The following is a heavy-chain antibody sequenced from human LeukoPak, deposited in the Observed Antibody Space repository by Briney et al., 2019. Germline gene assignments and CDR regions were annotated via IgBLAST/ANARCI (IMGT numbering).Heavy chain of an antibody. V-gene: IGHV4-39*07. CDR3: ASITRLTTTGTAGSGKYYFDY. CDR1: GDSISSNNYY. J-gene: IGHJ4*02. CDR2: IYYSGST. Sequence: SETLSLTCTVSGDSISSNNYYWGWIRQPPGKGLEWIGNIYYSGSTYYNPSLKSRVTISLDTSKSQFSLNLNSVTAADTTVYYCASITRLTTTGTAGSGKYYFDYWGQGTLVTVSS. D-gene: IGHD1-1*01.